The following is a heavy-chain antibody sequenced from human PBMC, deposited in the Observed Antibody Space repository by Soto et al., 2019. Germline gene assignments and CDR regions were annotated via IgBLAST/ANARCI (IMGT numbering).Heavy chain of an antibody. D-gene: IGHD6-13*01. J-gene: IGHJ6*02. CDR1: GFTFSSYA. CDR3: ARDRAAAGKNYYYYGMDV. Sequence: EVQLVESGGGLVQPGGSLRLSCAASGFTFSSYAMHWVRQAPGKGLEYVSAISSNGGSTYYANSVKGRFTISRDNSKNTLYLQMGSLRAEDMAVYYCARDRAAAGKNYYYYGMDVWGQGTTVTVSS. CDR2: ISSNGGST. V-gene: IGHV3-64*01.